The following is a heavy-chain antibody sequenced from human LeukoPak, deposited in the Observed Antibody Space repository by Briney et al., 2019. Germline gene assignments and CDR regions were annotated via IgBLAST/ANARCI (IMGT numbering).Heavy chain of an antibody. CDR3: AKDSGSSGYYGRAYFDY. CDR2: IKPDGTEK. CDR1: GFTFSTYW. Sequence: GGSLRLSCAASGFTFSTYWLSWVRQAPGKGLEWVANIKPDGTEKHYVDFVKGRFTISRDNAKNSLYLQMNSLRAEDMALYYCAKDSGSSGYYGRAYFDYWGQGTLVTVSS. J-gene: IGHJ4*02. D-gene: IGHD3-22*01. V-gene: IGHV3-7*03.